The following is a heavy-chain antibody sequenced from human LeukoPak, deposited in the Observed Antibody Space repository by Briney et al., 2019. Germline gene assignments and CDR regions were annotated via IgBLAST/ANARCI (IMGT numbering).Heavy chain of an antibody. J-gene: IGHJ6*03. CDR3: ARADIVVVTAAIGLYYYYYMDV. D-gene: IGHD2-2*01. CDR2: IYYSGST. V-gene: IGHV4-59*01. CDR1: GGSISSYY. Sequence: SETLSLTCTVSGGSISSYYWSWIRQPPGKGLEWIGYIYYSGSTNYNPSLKSRATIAVDTSKNQFSLQLSSVPAADTAVYYCARADIVVVTAAIGLYYYYYMDVWGKGTTVTVSS.